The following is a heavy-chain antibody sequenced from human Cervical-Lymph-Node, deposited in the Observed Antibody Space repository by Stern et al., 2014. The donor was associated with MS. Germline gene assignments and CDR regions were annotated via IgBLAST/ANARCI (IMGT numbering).Heavy chain of an antibody. Sequence: EVQLVESGGGLVTPGGSLRLSCAASGFTFSSYSMNWVRPAPGKGLEWVASISSGCSYIYYADSLKGRFTISRDNAKNSLYLQMNSLRAEDTAVYYCARGRGGNYRYYFDYWGQGTLVTVSS. CDR1: GFTFSSYS. J-gene: IGHJ4*02. CDR3: ARGRGGNYRYYFDY. CDR2: ISSGCSYI. D-gene: IGHD4-23*01. V-gene: IGHV3-21*01.